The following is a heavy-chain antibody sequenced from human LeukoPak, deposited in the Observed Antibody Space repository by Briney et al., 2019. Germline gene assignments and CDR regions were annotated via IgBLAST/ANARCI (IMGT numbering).Heavy chain of an antibody. V-gene: IGHV3-23*01. Sequence: GGSLRLSCAASGFTFSSYAMSWVRQAPGKGLEWVSAISGSGGSTYYADSVKGRFTISRDNSKNTLYLQMNSLRAEDTAVYYCAKAKGMYSSSWYDYWGQGTLVTVSS. CDR1: GFTFSSYA. CDR3: AKAKGMYSSSWYDY. D-gene: IGHD6-13*01. CDR2: ISGSGGST. J-gene: IGHJ4*02.